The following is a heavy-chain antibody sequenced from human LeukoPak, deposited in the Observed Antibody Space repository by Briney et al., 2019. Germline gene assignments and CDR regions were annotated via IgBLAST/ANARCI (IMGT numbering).Heavy chain of an antibody. CDR3: AKATGGVYFALDV. CDR1: GGSISSYY. Sequence: SETLSLTCTVSGGSISSYYWSWIRQPPGKGLEWIGYMYYSGSTNYNPSLKSRVTISVDTSKNQFSLKLSSVTAADTAVYYCAKATGGVYFALDVWGKGTTVTISS. J-gene: IGHJ6*04. V-gene: IGHV4-59*01. D-gene: IGHD3-16*01. CDR2: MYYSGST.